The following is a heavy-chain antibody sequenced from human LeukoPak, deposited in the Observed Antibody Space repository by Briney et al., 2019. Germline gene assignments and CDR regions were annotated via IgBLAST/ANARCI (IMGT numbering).Heavy chain of an antibody. CDR1: GGSFSGYY. V-gene: IGHV4-34*01. CDR2: INHSGST. Sequence: PSETLSLTCAVYGGSFSGYYWSWIRQPPGKGLEWIGEINHSGSTNYNPSLKSRVTISVDTSKNQFSLKLSSVTAADTAVYYCARANPPYGDYIPYWGQGTLVTVSS. CDR3: ARANPPYGDYIPY. J-gene: IGHJ4*02. D-gene: IGHD4-17*01.